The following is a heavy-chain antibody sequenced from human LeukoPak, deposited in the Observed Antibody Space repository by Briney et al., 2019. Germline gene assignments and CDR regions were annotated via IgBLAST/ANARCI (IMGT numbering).Heavy chain of an antibody. V-gene: IGHV4-39*07. Sequence: SETLSLTCTVSGGSISSSTYYWGWIRQPPGKGLEGIGTIYYSGSTYYNPSLKSRVTISVDTSKNQFSLKLSSVTAADTAVYYCAREGGRGYSYGYNWFDPWGQGTLVTVSS. CDR3: AREGGRGYSYGYNWFDP. CDR1: GGSISSSTYY. D-gene: IGHD5-18*01. J-gene: IGHJ5*02. CDR2: IYYSGST.